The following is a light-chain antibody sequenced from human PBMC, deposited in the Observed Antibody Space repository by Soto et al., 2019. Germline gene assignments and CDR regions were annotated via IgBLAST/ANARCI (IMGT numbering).Light chain of an antibody. CDR3: CSYAGRYTYV. J-gene: IGLJ1*01. V-gene: IGLV2-11*01. CDR1: SSPVGGYHY. CDR2: AVS. Sequence: QSALTQPRSVSGSPGQSVTISCTGTSSPVGGYHYVSWYQQFPGKAPKLMIYAVSQRPSGVPDRFSGSESGNTASLTISGLQAEDEADYYCCSYAGRYTYVFGNGTKVTVL.